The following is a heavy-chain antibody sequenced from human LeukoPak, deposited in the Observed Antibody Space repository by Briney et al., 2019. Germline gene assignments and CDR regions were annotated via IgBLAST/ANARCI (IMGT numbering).Heavy chain of an antibody. CDR1: GYTFTGYH. CDR3: ARDSSSNYYYYYMDV. V-gene: IGHV1-2*06. CDR2: INPNSGGT. D-gene: IGHD6-13*01. Sequence: ASVKVSCKASGYTFTGYHTHWVRQAPGQGLEWMGRINPNSGGTNYAQKFQGRVTMTRDTSISTAYMELSRQRSDDTAVYYCARDSSSNYYYYYMDVWGKGTTVTVSS. J-gene: IGHJ6*03.